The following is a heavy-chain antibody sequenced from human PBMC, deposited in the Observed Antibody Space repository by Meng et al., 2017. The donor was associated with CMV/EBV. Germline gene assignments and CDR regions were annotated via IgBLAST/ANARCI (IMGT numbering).Heavy chain of an antibody. CDR3: ARGFSGTPYYFDY. V-gene: IGHV4-59*01. Sequence: SETLSLTCTVSGCSISSYYWSWIRQPPGKGLEWIGYIYYSGSTNYNPSLKSRVTISVDTSKNQFSLKLSSVTAADTAVYYCARGFSGTPYYFDYWGQGTLVTVSS. J-gene: IGHJ4*02. CDR1: GCSISSYY. CDR2: IYYSGST. D-gene: IGHD1-1*01.